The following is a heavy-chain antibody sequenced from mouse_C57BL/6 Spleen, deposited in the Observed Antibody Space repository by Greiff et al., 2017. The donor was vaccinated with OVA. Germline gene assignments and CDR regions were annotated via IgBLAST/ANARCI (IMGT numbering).Heavy chain of an antibody. CDR2: ISSGSSTI. D-gene: IGHD1-1*01. Sequence: EVHLVESGGGLVKPGGSLKLSCAASGFTFSDYGMHWVRQAPEKGLEWVAYISSGSSTIYYADTVKGRFTISRDNAKNTLFLQMTSLRSEDTAMYYCARVYGSSYGYFDVWGTGTTVTVSS. CDR1: GFTFSDYG. CDR3: ARVYGSSYGYFDV. V-gene: IGHV5-17*01. J-gene: IGHJ1*03.